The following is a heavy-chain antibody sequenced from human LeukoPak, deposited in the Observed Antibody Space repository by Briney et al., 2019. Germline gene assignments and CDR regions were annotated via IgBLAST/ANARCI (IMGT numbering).Heavy chain of an antibody. J-gene: IGHJ4*02. D-gene: IGHD3-22*01. CDR3: ARATYYYDSSGCFDY. Sequence: PSETLSLACTVSGGCISSSSDYWGWIRQPPGKGLEWIEGIYYSGSTYYNPSLKSRVTISVDTSKNQFSLKLSSVTAADTAVYYCARATYYYDSSGCFDYWGQGTQVTVSS. CDR1: GGCISSSSDY. CDR2: IYYSGST. V-gene: IGHV4-39*07.